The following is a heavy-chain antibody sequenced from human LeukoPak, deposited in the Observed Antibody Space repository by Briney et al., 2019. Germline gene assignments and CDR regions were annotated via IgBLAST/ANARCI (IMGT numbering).Heavy chain of an antibody. CDR1: GFTVSSNY. Sequence: PGGSLRLSCAASGFTVSSNYMSWVRQAPGKGLEWVSVIYSGGSTYYADSVKGRFTISRDNSKDTLYLQMNSLRAEDTAVYYCARGGGSGWYGGFDYWGQGTLVTVSS. CDR3: ARGGGSGWYGGFDY. D-gene: IGHD6-19*01. CDR2: IYSGGST. V-gene: IGHV3-53*01. J-gene: IGHJ4*02.